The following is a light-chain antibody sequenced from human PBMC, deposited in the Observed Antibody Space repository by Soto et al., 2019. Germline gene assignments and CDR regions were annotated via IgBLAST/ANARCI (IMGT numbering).Light chain of an antibody. CDR1: SSNIGGNS. Sequence: SALTQPPSVSAAPGQKVTISCSGSSSNIGGNSVSWYQQLPGTAPKLLIYDDNKRSSGIPDRFSGSKSGTSATLGITGFQTGDEADYYCGSWDSSLSAYVFETGTKVTV. CDR3: GSWDSSLSAYV. CDR2: DDN. J-gene: IGLJ1*01. V-gene: IGLV1-51*01.